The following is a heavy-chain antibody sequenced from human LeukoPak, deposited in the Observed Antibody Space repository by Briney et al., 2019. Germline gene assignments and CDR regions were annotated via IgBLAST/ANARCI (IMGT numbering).Heavy chain of an antibody. J-gene: IGHJ4*02. CDR1: GGSMTTHH. CDR3: TTIKRGNIFGYFDF. Sequence: SETLSLTCTVSGGSMTTHHWNWIRQTPGKGLEWIGYVFDSGRTKEDPSLKSRVTLSADTSKNQLSLRLSSVTAADTAVYYCTTIKRGNIFGYFDFWGQGILVTVSS. V-gene: IGHV4-59*11. D-gene: IGHD5-18*01. CDR2: VFDSGRT.